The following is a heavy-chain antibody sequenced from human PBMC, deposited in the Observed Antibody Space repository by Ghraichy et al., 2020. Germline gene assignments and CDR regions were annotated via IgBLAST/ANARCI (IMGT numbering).Heavy chain of an antibody. D-gene: IGHD3-10*01. V-gene: IGHV4-34*01. CDR3: ARGKPHEEVRGVETFDY. CDR2: INHSGST. J-gene: IGHJ4*02. CDR1: GGSFSGYY. Sequence: SETLSLTCAVYGGSFSGYYWSWIRQPPGKGLEWIGEINHSGSTNYNPSLKSRVTISVDTSKNQFSLKLSSVTAADTAVYYCARGKPHEEVRGVETFDYWGQGTLVTVSS.